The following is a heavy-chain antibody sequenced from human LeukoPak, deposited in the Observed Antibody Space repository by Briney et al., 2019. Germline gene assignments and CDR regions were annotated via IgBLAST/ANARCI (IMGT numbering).Heavy chain of an antibody. CDR3: ARENDYGDYVDDY. J-gene: IGHJ4*02. D-gene: IGHD4-17*01. V-gene: IGHV4-31*03. Sequence: SETLSLTCTVSGGSISSGGYYWSWIRQHPGKGLEWIGYIYYSGSTYYNPSLKSRVTISVDTSKNQFSLKLSSVTAADTAVYYCARENDYGDYVDDYGGQEPLVTVSS. CDR2: IYYSGST. CDR1: GGSISSGGYY.